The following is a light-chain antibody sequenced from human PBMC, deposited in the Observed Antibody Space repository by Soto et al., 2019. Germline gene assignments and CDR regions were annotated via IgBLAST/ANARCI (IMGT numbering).Light chain of an antibody. J-gene: IGKJ1*01. Sequence: EIVLTQSPGTLSLSSGERATLSCRASHTISSSYLAWYQQKPGQAPRLLMYGISRRATGIPDRFSGSGSGTDFTLTITRLEPEDFAVYYCQQYVTSSPRTFGQGTKVDIK. CDR1: HTISSSY. V-gene: IGKV3-20*01. CDR2: GIS. CDR3: QQYVTSSPRT.